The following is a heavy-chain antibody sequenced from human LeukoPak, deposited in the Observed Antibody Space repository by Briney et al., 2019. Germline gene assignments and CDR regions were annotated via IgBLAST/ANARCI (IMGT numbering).Heavy chain of an antibody. J-gene: IGHJ4*02. CDR2: ISDSGGRT. Sequence: GGSLRLSCAVSGITLSNYGMSWVRQAPGKGLDWVAGISDSGGRTKYADSVKGRFTISRDNPKHALFLQMNSLRPEDTAVYFCAKRGVVIRVILVGFHKEANYFDSWGQGALVTVSS. CDR1: GITLSNYG. CDR3: AKRGVVIRVILVGFHKEANYFDS. D-gene: IGHD3-22*01. V-gene: IGHV3-23*01.